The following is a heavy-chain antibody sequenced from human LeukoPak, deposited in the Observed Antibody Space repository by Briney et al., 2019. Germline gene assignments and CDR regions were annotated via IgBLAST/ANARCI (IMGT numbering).Heavy chain of an antibody. J-gene: IGHJ5*02. CDR2: LSYDGSNK. CDR3: ARGVVVSPAAPYSWFDP. CDR1: GFTFSSYG. V-gene: IGHV3-30*03. D-gene: IGHD2-2*01. Sequence: PWRSLRLSCAASGFTFSSYGMHWGRQAPGKGLEWVAVLSYDGSNKYYADSVKGRFTISRDNSKNTLYLQMNSLRAEDTAVYYCARGVVVSPAAPYSWFDPGGQGTLVTVSS.